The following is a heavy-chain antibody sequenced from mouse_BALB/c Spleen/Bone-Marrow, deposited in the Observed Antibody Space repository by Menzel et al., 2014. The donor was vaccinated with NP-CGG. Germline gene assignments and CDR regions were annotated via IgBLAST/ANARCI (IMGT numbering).Heavy chain of an antibody. J-gene: IGHJ1*01. CDR2: ISNGGGTT. CDR3: TRQGFRRDWYLDV. Sequence: EVKLVESGGGLVQPRGSLKLSCAVSGFTFSSYTMSWVRQIPEKRLEWVAYISNGGGTTYYPDTLKGRFTISRDNTKNPLSLQMSSQKSGDTAIYHCTRQGFRRDWYLDVGRADTTVTVS. V-gene: IGHV5-12-2*01. CDR1: GFTFSSYT.